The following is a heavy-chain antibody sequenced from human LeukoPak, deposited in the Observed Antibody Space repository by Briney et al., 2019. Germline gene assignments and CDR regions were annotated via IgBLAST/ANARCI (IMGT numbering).Heavy chain of an antibody. Sequence: GGSLRLSCAASGFTFSSYWMNWARQAPGKGLEWVARINHNGNVNYYVDSVKGRFTISKGTAKNPLYLQMTNLRAEDTAVYFCARGGGLDVWGQGATVTVSS. CDR1: GFTFSSYW. V-gene: IGHV3-7*03. CDR2: INHNGNVN. D-gene: IGHD3-16*01. CDR3: ARGGGLDV. J-gene: IGHJ6*02.